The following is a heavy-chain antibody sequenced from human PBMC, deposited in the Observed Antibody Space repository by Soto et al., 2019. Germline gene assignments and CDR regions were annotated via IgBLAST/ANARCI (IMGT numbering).Heavy chain of an antibody. V-gene: IGHV3-21*01. J-gene: IGHJ3*02. CDR1: GFTFSSYS. Sequence: EVQLVESGGGLVKPGGSLRLSCAASGFTFSSYSMNWVRQAPGKGLEWVSSISSSSSYIYYADSVKGRFTISRDNAKNXXFLQMNRLRAEGADVYYCAFAGSGSYSTVPGAFDIWGQATMVTVSS. CDR2: ISSSSSYI. CDR3: AFAGSGSYSTVPGAFDI. D-gene: IGHD3-10*01.